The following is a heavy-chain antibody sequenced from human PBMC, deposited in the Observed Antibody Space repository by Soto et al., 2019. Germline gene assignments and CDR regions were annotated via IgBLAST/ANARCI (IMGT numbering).Heavy chain of an antibody. J-gene: IGHJ6*03. CDR3: ARLGGWAGYMDV. CDR2: IYYSGST. D-gene: IGHD3-16*01. V-gene: IGHV4-39*01. CDR1: GGSISSSSYY. Sequence: PSETLSLTCTVSGGSISSSSYYWGWIRQPPGKGLEWIGSIYYSGSTYYNPSLKSRVTISVDTSKNQFSLKLSSVTAADTAVYYCARLGGWAGYMDVWGKGTTVTVSS.